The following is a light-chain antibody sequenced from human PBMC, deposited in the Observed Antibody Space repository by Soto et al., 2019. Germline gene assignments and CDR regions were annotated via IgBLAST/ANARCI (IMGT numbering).Light chain of an antibody. V-gene: IGLV2-14*01. Sequence: QSALTQPASVSGSPGQSITISCTGTSSDVGGYNYVSWYQQHPGKAPKLMIYDVSNRPSGVSNRFSGSKSGNTASLTISGLQAEDEADYYCSSYTSSSTLYVVFGGGTPLTVL. CDR3: SSYTSSSTLYVV. CDR2: DVS. CDR1: SSDVGGYNY. J-gene: IGLJ2*01.